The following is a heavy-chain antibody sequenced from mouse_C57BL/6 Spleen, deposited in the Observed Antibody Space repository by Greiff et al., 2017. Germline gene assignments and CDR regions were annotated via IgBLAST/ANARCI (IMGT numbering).Heavy chain of an antibody. D-gene: IGHD1-1*01. CDR3: ARGDYGSSYVWFAY. V-gene: IGHV8-12*01. Sequence: QVTLKESGPGILQSSQTLSLTCSFSGFSLSTSGMGVSWIRQPSGKGLEWLAHIYWDDDKRYNPSLKSRLTISKDTSRNQVFLKITSVDTADTATYYCARGDYGSSYVWFAYWGQGTLVTVSA. CDR2: IYWDDDK. J-gene: IGHJ3*01. CDR1: GFSLSTSGMG.